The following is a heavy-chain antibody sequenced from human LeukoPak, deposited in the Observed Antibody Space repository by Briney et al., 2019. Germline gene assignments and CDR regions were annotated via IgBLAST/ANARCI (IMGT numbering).Heavy chain of an antibody. V-gene: IGHV3-23*01. J-gene: IGHJ4*02. CDR3: AKNGVPVRI. CDR1: GFIFSNYG. CDR2: ISGSGDLT. Sequence: PGGSLRLSRAASGFIFSNYGMSWVRQAPGKGLEWVSAISGSGDLTYYADSVKGRFTISRDNSKNTLYLQMNSLRAEDTAVYYCAKNGVPVRIWGQGTLVTVSS. D-gene: IGHD4-17*01.